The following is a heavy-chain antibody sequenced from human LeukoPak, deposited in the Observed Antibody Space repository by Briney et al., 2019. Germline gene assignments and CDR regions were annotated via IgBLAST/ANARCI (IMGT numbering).Heavy chain of an antibody. CDR1: GDSITSYY. D-gene: IGHD3-3*01. V-gene: IGHV4-59*12. CDR2: IYYSGRT. Sequence: SETLSLTCTVPGDSITSYYWSWIRQPPGKGLEWIGYIYYSGRTNYNPSLKSRVTISVDTSKNQFSLKLSSVTAADTAVYYCASELRFLNRGNQDYWGQGTLVTVSS. CDR3: ASELRFLNRGNQDY. J-gene: IGHJ4*02.